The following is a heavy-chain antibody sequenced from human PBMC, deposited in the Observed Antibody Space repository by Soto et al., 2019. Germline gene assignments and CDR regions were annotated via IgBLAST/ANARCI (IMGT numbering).Heavy chain of an antibody. CDR1: GGSISSGGYY. CDR2: ISYSGST. CDR3: ARGLITGSQYSGGWYYFDS. D-gene: IGHD1-26*01. Sequence: SETLSLTCTVSGGSISSGGYYWSWIRQHPGTGLEWIGHISYSGSTYYNTSLKSRVTISVDTSRNQFSLELSSVTAADTAVYYCARGLITGSQYSGGWYYFDSWGQGTQVTVSS. J-gene: IGHJ4*02. V-gene: IGHV4-31*03.